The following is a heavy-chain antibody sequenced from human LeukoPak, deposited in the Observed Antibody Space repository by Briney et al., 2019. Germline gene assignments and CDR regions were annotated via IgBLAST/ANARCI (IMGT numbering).Heavy chain of an antibody. D-gene: IGHD1-1*01. J-gene: IGHJ4*01. CDR2: INQDGSEK. CDR3: ARDPGPGDY. Sequence: PGGSLRLSCAASGFTFSKYWMSWVRQAPGKGLEWVANINQDGSEKYYVGSVKGRFTISRDNAKISLYLQMNSLRAEDTAVYYCARDPGPGDYWGHGTLVTVSS. CDR1: GFTFSKYW. V-gene: IGHV3-7*04.